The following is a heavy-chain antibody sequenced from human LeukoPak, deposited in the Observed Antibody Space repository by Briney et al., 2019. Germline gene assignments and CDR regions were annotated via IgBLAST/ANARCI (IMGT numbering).Heavy chain of an antibody. CDR2: INPSGGST. Sequence: ASVKVSCKASGYTFTSYYMHWVRQAPGQGLEWMGIINPSGGSTSYAQKFQGRVTMTRDTSTSTVYMELSSLGSEDTAVYYCARGDDYYDSSGYAPPFDYWGQGTLVTVSS. CDR3: ARGDDYYDSSGYAPPFDY. J-gene: IGHJ4*02. V-gene: IGHV1-46*01. D-gene: IGHD3-22*01. CDR1: GYTFTSYY.